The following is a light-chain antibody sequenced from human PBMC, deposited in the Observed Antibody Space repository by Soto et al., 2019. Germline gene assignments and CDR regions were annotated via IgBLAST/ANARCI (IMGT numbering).Light chain of an antibody. CDR3: CSYAGSYV. CDR1: RSNIGNNG. J-gene: IGLJ1*01. V-gene: IGLV1-36*01. CDR2: YDD. Sequence: QSVLTQPPSVSEAPRQRVTISCSGSRSNIGNNGVNWYQQLPGKAPKFLIYYDDLKPSGVSDRFSGSKSGNTASLTISGLQAEDEADYYCCSYAGSYVFGTGTKLTVL.